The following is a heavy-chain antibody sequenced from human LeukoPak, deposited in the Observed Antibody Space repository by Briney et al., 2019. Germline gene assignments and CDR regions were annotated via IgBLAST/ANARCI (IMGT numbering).Heavy chain of an antibody. V-gene: IGHV3-23*01. CDR2: ISGRDGST. CDR1: GFTFSSYA. CDR3: ARAGSIRFDY. Sequence: GGSLRLSCAASGFTFSSYAMSWVRQAPGRGLEWVAGISGRDGSTYYADSLKGRFTISRDNSKNTLYLQMNSLRAEDTAVYYCARAGSIRFDYWGQGTLVTVSS. J-gene: IGHJ4*02. D-gene: IGHD1-26*01.